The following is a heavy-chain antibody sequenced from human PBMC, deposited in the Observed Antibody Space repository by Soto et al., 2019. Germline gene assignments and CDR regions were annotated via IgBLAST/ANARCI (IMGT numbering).Heavy chain of an antibody. CDR1: GFTFSSYA. CDR2: ISYDGTNK. D-gene: IGHD3-3*01. J-gene: IGHJ6*02. CDR3: AKDQGTYYDFWSGPRRGYYYGMDV. Sequence: PGGSLRLSCAASGFTFSSYAMHWVRQAPGKGLEWVSIISYDGTNKDYADSVKGRFTISRDNSKNALYLQVHSLRAEDTAVYYCAKDQGTYYDFWSGPRRGYYYGMDVWGQGTTVTV. V-gene: IGHV3-30*18.